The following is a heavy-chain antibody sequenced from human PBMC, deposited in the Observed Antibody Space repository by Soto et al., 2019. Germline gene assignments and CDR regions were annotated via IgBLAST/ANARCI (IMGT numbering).Heavy chain of an antibody. D-gene: IGHD6-19*01. J-gene: IGHJ4*02. CDR1: GGSISSSNW. Sequence: ASETLSLTCAVSGGSISSSNWWSWVRQPPGKGLEWIGEIYHSGSTNYNPSLKSRVTISVDKSKNQFSLKLSSVTAADTAVYYCAGGTGYSSGWYVYWGQGTLVTVSS. V-gene: IGHV4-4*02. CDR2: IYHSGST. CDR3: AGGTGYSSGWYVY.